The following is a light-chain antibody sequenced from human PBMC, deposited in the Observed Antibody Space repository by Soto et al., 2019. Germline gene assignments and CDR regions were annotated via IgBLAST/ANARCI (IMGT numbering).Light chain of an antibody. Sequence: SYELTQPPSVSVSPGQTASITCSGDKLGDKYACWYQQKPGQSPVLVIYQDSKRPSGIPERFSGSNSGNTATLTISGTQAMDEADYYCQAWDSCTPYVVFGGGTKATVL. CDR2: QDS. V-gene: IGLV3-1*01. J-gene: IGLJ2*01. CDR3: QAWDSCTPYVV. CDR1: KLGDKY.